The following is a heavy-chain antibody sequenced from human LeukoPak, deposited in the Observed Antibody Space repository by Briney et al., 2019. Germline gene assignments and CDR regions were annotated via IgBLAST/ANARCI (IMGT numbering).Heavy chain of an antibody. Sequence: GASVKVSCKTSGYTFTGYYLHWVRQAPGQGFEWMGWINPTSGGTNYAQKFQGRVTMTRDTSISTAYVELNSLRSDDTAMYYCARDLNEYCNADGCLSPPDYWGQGTLVTVSS. CDR3: ARDLNEYCNADGCLSPPDY. CDR2: INPTSGGT. V-gene: IGHV1-2*02. D-gene: IGHD2/OR15-2a*01. CDR1: GYTFTGYY. J-gene: IGHJ4*02.